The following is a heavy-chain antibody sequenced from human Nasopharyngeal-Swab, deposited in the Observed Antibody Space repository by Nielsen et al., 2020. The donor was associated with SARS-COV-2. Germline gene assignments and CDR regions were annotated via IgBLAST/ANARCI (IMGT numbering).Heavy chain of an antibody. Sequence: SETLSLTCSVSGGSISRSASYWGWLRQPPGKGLEWIGSVLYIGSAYYNPSLKSRVAISLDTSTNQFSLKLSSVTAADTAVYYCARHATNWFDPWGQGTLVIVSS. J-gene: IGHJ5*02. CDR1: GGSISRSASY. CDR2: VLYIGSA. V-gene: IGHV4-39*01. CDR3: ARHATNWFDP. D-gene: IGHD2-8*01.